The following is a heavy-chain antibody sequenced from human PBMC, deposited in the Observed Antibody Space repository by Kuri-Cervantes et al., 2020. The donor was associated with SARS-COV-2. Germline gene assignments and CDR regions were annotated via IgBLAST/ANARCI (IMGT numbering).Heavy chain of an antibody. CDR1: GFSLNNFG. CDR3: AKSSGQVHLSTYLSISDP. Sequence: GGSLRLSCAASGFSLNNFGIHWVRQAPGKGLEWVSLVSYEGTIQSYADSVKGRFTVSRDNSKNTVFLEMNSLRTGDTAVYYCAKSSGQVHLSTYLSISDPWGQGTLVTVSS. D-gene: IGHD2-21*01. V-gene: IGHV3-30*18. J-gene: IGHJ5*01. CDR2: VSYEGTIQ.